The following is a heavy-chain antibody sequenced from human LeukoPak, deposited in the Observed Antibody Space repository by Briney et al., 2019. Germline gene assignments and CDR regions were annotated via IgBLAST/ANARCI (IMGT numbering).Heavy chain of an antibody. J-gene: IGHJ4*02. CDR2: TRQDGSEK. Sequence: TGGSLRLSCAASGFTFSTYGMTWVRQAPGKGLEWVANTRQDGSEKYYVDSVKGRFTISRDNAKNSLFLQMNSLRVEDTAVYYCARDRSGYGSHFDYWGQGTLVTVSS. CDR1: GFTFSTYG. V-gene: IGHV3-7*01. D-gene: IGHD3-3*01. CDR3: ARDRSGYGSHFDY.